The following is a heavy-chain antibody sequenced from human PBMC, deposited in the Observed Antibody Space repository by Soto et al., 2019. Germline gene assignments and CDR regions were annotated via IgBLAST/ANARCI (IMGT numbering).Heavy chain of an antibody. CDR1: GFTFSNYW. CDR2: INTDATTI. V-gene: IGHV3-74*01. Sequence: GGSLRLSCAASGFTFSNYWMHWVRQAPGKGLVWVSLINTDATTIIYADSVKGRFTISRDNAKNTLYLQMNSLRAEDTAVYYCARAAFYQFDYWGQGTPVTVSS. J-gene: IGHJ4*02. D-gene: IGHD2-2*01. CDR3: ARAAFYQFDY.